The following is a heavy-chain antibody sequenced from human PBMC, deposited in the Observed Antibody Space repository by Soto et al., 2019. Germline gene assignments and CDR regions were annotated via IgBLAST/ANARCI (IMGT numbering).Heavy chain of an antibody. Sequence: ASVKVSCKASGYTFTSYAMHWVRQAPGQRLEWMGWINAGNGNTKYSQKFQGRVTITRDTSASTAYMELSSLRSEDTAVYYCARDQAVAVTVPTWKHYYVMDVCGQGSTVTVSS. J-gene: IGHJ6*02. V-gene: IGHV1-3*01. CDR1: GYTFTSYA. CDR3: ARDQAVAVTVPTWKHYYVMDV. CDR2: INAGNGNT. D-gene: IGHD6-19*01.